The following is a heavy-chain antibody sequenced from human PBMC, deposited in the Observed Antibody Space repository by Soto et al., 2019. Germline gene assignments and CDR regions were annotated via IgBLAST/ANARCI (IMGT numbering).Heavy chain of an antibody. V-gene: IGHV4-34*01. CDR3: ARHYYDSTGYYRSPLGD. J-gene: IGHJ4*02. D-gene: IGHD3-22*01. Sequence: VQLQQWGAGLLKPSETLSLTCEVSGGSFGGYYWSWIRQPPGKGLEWIGEINHVATTNYNPSLKSRVTISLDMSKNQFSLKLTYVTAADTAVYYCARHYYDSTGYYRSPLGDWGQGTLVTVSS. CDR2: INHVATT. CDR1: GGSFGGYY.